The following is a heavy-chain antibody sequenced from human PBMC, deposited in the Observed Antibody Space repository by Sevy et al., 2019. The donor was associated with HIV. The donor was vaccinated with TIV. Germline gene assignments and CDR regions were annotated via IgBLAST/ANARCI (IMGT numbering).Heavy chain of an antibody. V-gene: IGHV4-59*01. CDR3: ARGGPNQQQLDYFDS. CDR1: GISISNYY. CDR2: IYYTGSS. D-gene: IGHD6-13*01. Sequence: SETLSLTCTVSGISISNYYWTWIRQPPGKGLEWIGYIYYTGSSDSNPSLKSRVTTSVDTSKNQFSLKLSSVTAADTAIYYCARGGPNQQQLDYFDSWGQGILVTVS. J-gene: IGHJ4*02.